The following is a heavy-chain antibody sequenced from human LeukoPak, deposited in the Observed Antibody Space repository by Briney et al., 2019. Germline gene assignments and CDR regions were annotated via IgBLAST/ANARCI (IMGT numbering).Heavy chain of an antibody. CDR3: ASGYYGDYQFDY. D-gene: IGHD4-17*01. V-gene: IGHV1-18*01. J-gene: IGHJ4*02. CDR2: ISAYNGNT. CDR1: GYTFTSYG. Sequence: ASVKVSCKASGYTFTSYGISWVRQAPGQGLEWMGWISAYNGNTNYAQKLQGRVTTTTDTSTSTAYMELRSLRSDDTAVYYCASGYYGDYQFDYWGQGILVTVSS.